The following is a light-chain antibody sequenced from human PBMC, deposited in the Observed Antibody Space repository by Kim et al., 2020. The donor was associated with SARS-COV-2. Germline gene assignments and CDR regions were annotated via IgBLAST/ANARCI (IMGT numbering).Light chain of an antibody. CDR1: QGISAY. CDR3: QQYYSYPFT. J-gene: IGKJ2*01. Sequence: ASKGDRVTITCRASQGISAYLAWFQQKPGKAPKSLIYDASNLESGVPSRFSGSGSGTDFTLTISSLQPEDFAIYYCQQYYSYPFTFGQGTKLEI. CDR2: DAS. V-gene: IGKV1-16*01.